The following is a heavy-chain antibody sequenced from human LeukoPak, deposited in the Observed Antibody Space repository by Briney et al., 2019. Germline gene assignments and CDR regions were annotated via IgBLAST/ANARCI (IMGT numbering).Heavy chain of an antibody. D-gene: IGHD6-19*01. Sequence: GGSLRLSCAASGFTFSSYGMHWVRQAPGKGLEWVAVISYDGSNKYYADSVKGRFTISRDNSKNTLYLQMNSLRAEDTAVYYCASIAVAGPPFDYWGQGTLVTVSS. V-gene: IGHV3-30*03. CDR3: ASIAVAGPPFDY. CDR1: GFTFSSYG. CDR2: ISYDGSNK. J-gene: IGHJ4*02.